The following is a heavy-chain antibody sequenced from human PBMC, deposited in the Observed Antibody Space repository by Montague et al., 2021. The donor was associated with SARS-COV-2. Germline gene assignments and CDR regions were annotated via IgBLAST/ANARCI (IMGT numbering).Heavy chain of an antibody. CDR2: ISGKNDDA. Sequence: SVKVSCKASGYTFINYGISWVRQAPGQGPEWMGWISGKNDDANYXDDFQDRVTVTADPTTETAYLELNRLTFDDTAVYYCARDWEEAARRDCFDPWGQGTLVIVPS. V-gene: IGHV1-18*01. D-gene: IGHD6-6*01. J-gene: IGHJ5*02. CDR1: GYTFINYG. CDR3: ARDWEEAARRDCFDP.